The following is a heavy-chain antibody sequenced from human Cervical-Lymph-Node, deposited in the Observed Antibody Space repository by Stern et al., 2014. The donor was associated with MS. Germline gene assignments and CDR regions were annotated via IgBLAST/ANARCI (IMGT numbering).Heavy chain of an antibody. Sequence: QVQLQESGPGLVKPSETLSLTCTVSGGSVSSGSYYWSWIRQPPGKGLEWIGYIYSMGSTNYNPSLKSRVNISLDTSKNQFSLKLSSVTAADTAVYYCASDSSGYYLSFDYWGQGTLFTFSS. CDR2: IYSMGST. J-gene: IGHJ4*02. CDR1: GGSVSSGSYY. V-gene: IGHV4-61*01. D-gene: IGHD3-22*01. CDR3: ASDSSGYYLSFDY.